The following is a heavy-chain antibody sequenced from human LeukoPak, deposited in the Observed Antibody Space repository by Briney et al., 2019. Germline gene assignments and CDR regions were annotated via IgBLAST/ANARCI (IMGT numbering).Heavy chain of an antibody. V-gene: IGHV1-18*01. Sequence: GASVEVSCKASGYTFTSYGISWVRQAPGQGLEWMGWISAYNGNTNYAQKLQGRVTMTTDTSTSTAYMELRSLRSDDTAVYYCARINLSGLWFGESHYYYYYMDVWGKGTTVTVSS. CDR1: GYTFTSYG. CDR2: ISAYNGNT. CDR3: ARINLSGLWFGESHYYYYYMDV. J-gene: IGHJ6*03. D-gene: IGHD3-10*01.